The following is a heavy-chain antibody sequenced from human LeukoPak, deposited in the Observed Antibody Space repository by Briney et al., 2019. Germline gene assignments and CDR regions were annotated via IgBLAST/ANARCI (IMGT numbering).Heavy chain of an antibody. CDR3: ARDPAVAADY. D-gene: IGHD6-19*01. J-gene: IGHJ4*02. CDR2: IIPIFGTA. Sequence: SVKVSCKASGGTFSSYAISWVRQAPGQGLEWMGGIIPIFGTANYAQKLQGRVTMTTDTSTSTAYMELRSLRSDDTAVYYCARDPAVAADYWGQGTLVTVSS. CDR1: GGTFSSYA. V-gene: IGHV1-69*05.